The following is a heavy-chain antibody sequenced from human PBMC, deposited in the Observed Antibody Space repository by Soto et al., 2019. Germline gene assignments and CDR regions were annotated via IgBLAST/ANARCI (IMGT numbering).Heavy chain of an antibody. J-gene: IGHJ3*02. CDR2: IYPGDSDT. V-gene: IGHV5-51*01. CDR1: GYSFTSYW. CDR3: ARQIHSSGRFARLDAFEI. Sequence: EVQLVQSGAEVKKPGESLKISCKGSGYSFTSYWIGWVRQMPGKGLEWMGIIYPGDSDTRYSPSFQGQVTISADKSISTASLQWSSLKASDTAMYYCARQIHSSGRFARLDAFEIWGQGTMVTVSS. D-gene: IGHD3-22*01.